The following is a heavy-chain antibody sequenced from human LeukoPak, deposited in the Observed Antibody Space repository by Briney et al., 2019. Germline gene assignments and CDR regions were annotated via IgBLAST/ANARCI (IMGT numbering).Heavy chain of an antibody. D-gene: IGHD2-8*02. J-gene: IGHJ6*02. CDR2: ISPEGSGT. CDR3: TRVQAGRSGLMDV. Sequence: GGSLRLSCAASGFIFSAYTMNWVRQAPGKGLVWVSRISPEGSGTTYADSVKGRFTISRDTAKNTVYLQMNSLRDEDAAVYHCTRVQAGRSGLMDVWGRGTTVTVSS. V-gene: IGHV3-74*03. CDR1: GFIFSAYT.